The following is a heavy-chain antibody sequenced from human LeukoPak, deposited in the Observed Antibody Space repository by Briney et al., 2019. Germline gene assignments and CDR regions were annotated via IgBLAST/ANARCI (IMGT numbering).Heavy chain of an antibody. D-gene: IGHD3-9*01. CDR2: IWPDGTNK. V-gene: IGHV3-33*01. CDR1: GFPFSSYG. Sequence: GGSLRLSCAASGFPFSSYGMHWVRQAPGKGLVWVAVIWPDGTNKYYADSVKGRFTVSRDNSKNSLYLQMNSLRAEDTALYYCARDYDILTGYRYWGQGTLVTVSS. CDR3: ARDYDILTGYRY. J-gene: IGHJ4*02.